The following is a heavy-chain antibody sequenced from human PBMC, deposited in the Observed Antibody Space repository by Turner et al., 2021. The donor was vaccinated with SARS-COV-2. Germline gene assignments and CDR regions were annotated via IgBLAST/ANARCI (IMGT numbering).Heavy chain of an antibody. CDR2: SSYQGTED. V-gene: IGHV3-30-3*01. D-gene: IGHD3-3*01. CDR3: ARGGGTLLLEWLTMFDY. J-gene: IGHJ4*02. Sequence: QVQLVESGGGVVPPGWSLRLSCEASGYIFGNSGLHWVRQAPGKGLEWVAVSSYQGTEDYYAESVKGRFTISRDNSKNTLNLQMDGLRVDDTAVYYCARGGGTLLLEWLTMFDYWGQGTLVTVS. CDR1: GYIFGNSG.